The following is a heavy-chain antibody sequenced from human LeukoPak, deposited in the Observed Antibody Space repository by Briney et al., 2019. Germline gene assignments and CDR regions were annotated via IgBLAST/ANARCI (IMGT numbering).Heavy chain of an antibody. J-gene: IGHJ6*02. CDR2: IYYSGST. CDR1: GGSINSSSYY. D-gene: IGHD6-13*01. Sequence: SETLSLTCTVSGGSINSSSYYWGWIRQPPGKGLEWIGSIYYSGSTYYNPSLKSRVTISVDTSKNQFSLKVSSVTAADTAVYYCARAVILIAAAPYYYYGMDVWGQGTTITVSS. CDR3: ARAVILIAAAPYYYYGMDV. V-gene: IGHV4-39*07.